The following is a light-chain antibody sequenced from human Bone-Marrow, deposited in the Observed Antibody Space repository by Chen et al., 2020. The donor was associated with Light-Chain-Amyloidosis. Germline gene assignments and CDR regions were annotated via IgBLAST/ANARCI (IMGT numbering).Light chain of an antibody. CDR3: QVWDRSSDRPV. Sequence: SYVLTQPSSVSVAPGQTATIACGGNNIGSTSVHWYQQTPGQAPLLVVYDDSDRPSGIPDRLAGSNSGNTATLTISRVEAGDDADYYCQVWDRSSDRPVFGGGTKLTVL. CDR1: NIGSTS. J-gene: IGLJ3*02. CDR2: DDS. V-gene: IGLV3-21*02.